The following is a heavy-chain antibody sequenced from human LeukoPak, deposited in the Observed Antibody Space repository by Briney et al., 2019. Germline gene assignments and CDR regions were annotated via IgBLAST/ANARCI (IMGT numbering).Heavy chain of an antibody. CDR2: INPNSGGT. CDR3: ARGIVATMDFDY. Sequence: ASVTVSCKASGYTFTGYYMHWVRQAPGQGLEWMGWINPNSGGTNYAQRFQGRVTMTRDTARSKAYIELSRLRSDDTAVYYCARGIVATMDFDYWGQGTLVTVSS. CDR1: GYTFTGYY. D-gene: IGHD5-12*01. V-gene: IGHV1-2*02. J-gene: IGHJ4*02.